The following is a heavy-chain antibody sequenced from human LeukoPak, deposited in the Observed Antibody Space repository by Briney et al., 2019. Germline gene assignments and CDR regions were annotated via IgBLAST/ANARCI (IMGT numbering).Heavy chain of an antibody. CDR3: ARGQDIVVVVAATDKFDY. CDR1: GGSFSGYY. V-gene: IGHV4-34*01. Sequence: SETLSLTCAVYGGSFSGYYWSWIRQPPGKGLEWIGEINHSGSTNYNPSLKSRVTMSVDTSKNQFSLKLSSVTAADTAVYYCARGQDIVVVVAATDKFDYWGQGTLVTVSS. CDR2: INHSGST. D-gene: IGHD2-15*01. J-gene: IGHJ4*02.